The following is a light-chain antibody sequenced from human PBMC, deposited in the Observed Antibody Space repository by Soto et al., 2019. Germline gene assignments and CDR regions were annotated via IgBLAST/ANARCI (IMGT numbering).Light chain of an antibody. J-gene: IGKJ1*01. CDR3: QQYHRYSWT. V-gene: IGKV1-5*01. CDR2: DAS. CDR1: QSISSS. Sequence: DIQMTQSPSTLSASVGDRVSIACRASQSISSSLAWYQQKPGKAPKLLIYDASSLESGVPSRFSGSGSGTEFTLSINSLQPQDFATYYCQQYHRYSWTFDQGTKVEIK.